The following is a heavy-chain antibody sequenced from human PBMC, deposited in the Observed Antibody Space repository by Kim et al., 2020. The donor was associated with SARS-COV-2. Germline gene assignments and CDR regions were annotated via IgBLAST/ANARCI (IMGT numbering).Heavy chain of an antibody. Sequence: GGSLRLSCTASGFTFGDYAMSWFRQAPGKGLEWVGFIRSKAYGGTTEYAASVKGRFTISRDDSKSIAYLQMNSLKTEDTAVYYCTRATPQTTAWSDYWGRGTLVTVSS. D-gene: IGHD4-17*01. J-gene: IGHJ4*02. V-gene: IGHV3-49*03. CDR3: TRATPQTTAWSDY. CDR2: IRSKAYGGTT. CDR1: GFTFGDYA.